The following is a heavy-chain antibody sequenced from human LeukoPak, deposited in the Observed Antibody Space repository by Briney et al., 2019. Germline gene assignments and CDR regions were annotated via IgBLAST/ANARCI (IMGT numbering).Heavy chain of an antibody. V-gene: IGHV1-8*03. CDR1: GYTFTSYD. CDR3: ARDRGYCSSTSCYTFDY. Sequence: ASVKVSCKASGYTFTSYDINWVHQATGQGLEWMEWMNPNSGNTGYAQKFKGRVTITRNTSISTAYMELSSLRYEDTAVYYCARDRGYCSSTSCYTFDYWGQGTLVTVSS. J-gene: IGHJ4*02. D-gene: IGHD2-2*02. CDR2: MNPNSGNT.